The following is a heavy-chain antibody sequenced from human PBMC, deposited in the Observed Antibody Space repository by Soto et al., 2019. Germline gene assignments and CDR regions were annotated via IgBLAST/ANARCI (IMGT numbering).Heavy chain of an antibody. CDR3: ARDPAVPGGYFDL. V-gene: IGHV3-11*04. CDR1: GFTFSDYY. D-gene: IGHD7-27*01. J-gene: IGHJ2*01. Sequence: GGSLRLSCAASGFTFSDYYRSWIRQAPGKGLEWVSYISSSSSTIYYADSVKGRFTISRDNAKNSLYLQMNSLRDEDTAVYYCARDPAVPGGYFDLWGRGTLVTVSS. CDR2: ISSSSSTI.